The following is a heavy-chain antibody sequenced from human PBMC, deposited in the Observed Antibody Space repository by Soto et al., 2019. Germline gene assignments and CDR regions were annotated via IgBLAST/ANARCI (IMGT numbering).Heavy chain of an antibody. J-gene: IGHJ4*02. CDR2: INHSGST. Sequence: SETLSLTCAVYGGSFSGYYWSWIRQPPGKGLEWIGEINHSGSTNYNPSIKSRVTISVDTAKNQFSLKLSSVTAADTAVYYCARGPIVGTTIKVRGTYFDYWGQGTLVTVSS. CDR3: ARGPIVGTTIKVRGTYFDY. D-gene: IGHD3-10*01. CDR1: GGSFSGYY. V-gene: IGHV4-34*01.